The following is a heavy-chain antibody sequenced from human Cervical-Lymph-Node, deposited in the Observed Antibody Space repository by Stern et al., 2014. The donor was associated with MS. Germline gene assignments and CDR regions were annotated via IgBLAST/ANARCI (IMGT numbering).Heavy chain of an antibody. D-gene: IGHD1-1*01. V-gene: IGHV4-34*01. J-gene: IGHJ3*01. CDR1: GASFSDNY. CDR2: INSIGAT. CDR3: ARERKVERSSRLLVSFDV. Sequence: QVQLQQWGAGLLRPSETLSLTCAVQGASFSDNYWSWIRQTPGQGLEWIGEINSIGATHYNPSLMSRATLSVDPSRNQFSLKLSSLTAADTAMYYCARERKVERSSRLLVSFDVWGQGTLVTVSS.